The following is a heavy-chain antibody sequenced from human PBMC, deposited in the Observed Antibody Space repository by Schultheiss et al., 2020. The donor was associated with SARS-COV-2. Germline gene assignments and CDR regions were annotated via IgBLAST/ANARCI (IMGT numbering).Heavy chain of an antibody. Sequence: GGSLRLSCAASGFTFSSCTMNWVRQAPGKGLEWVSVIYSGGSTYYADSVKGRFTISRDNAKNSLYLQMNSLRAEDTAVYYCARDIGGSPLDVWGQGTTVTVSS. CDR2: IYSGGST. J-gene: IGHJ6*02. V-gene: IGHV3-66*01. CDR3: ARDIGGSPLDV. CDR1: GFTFSSCT. D-gene: IGHD2-15*01.